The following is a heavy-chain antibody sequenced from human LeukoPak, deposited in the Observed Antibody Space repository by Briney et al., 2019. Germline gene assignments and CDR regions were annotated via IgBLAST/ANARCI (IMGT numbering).Heavy chain of an antibody. J-gene: IGHJ6*03. D-gene: IGHD6-13*01. CDR2: MNPNSGNT. Sequence: ASVKVSCKASGYTFTSYDINWVRQATGQGLKWMGWMNPNSGNTGYAQKFQGRVTITRNTSISTAYMELSSLRSEDTAVYYCARLGSQQLDYYYYMDVWGKGTTVTVSS. CDR1: GYTFTSYD. V-gene: IGHV1-8*03. CDR3: ARLGSQQLDYYYYMDV.